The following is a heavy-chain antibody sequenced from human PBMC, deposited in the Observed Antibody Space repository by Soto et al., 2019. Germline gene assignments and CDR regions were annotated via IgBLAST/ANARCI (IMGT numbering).Heavy chain of an antibody. Sequence: QVQLVESGGGVVQPGRSLRLSCAASGFTFSSYAMHWVRQAPGKGLEWVAVISYDGSNKYYADSVKGRFTISRDNSKNTLYLQMNSLRAEDTAVYYCARDASGSYLGFSWFDPWGQGTLVTVSS. D-gene: IGHD1-26*01. CDR2: ISYDGSNK. V-gene: IGHV3-30-3*01. CDR3: ARDASGSYLGFSWFDP. J-gene: IGHJ5*02. CDR1: GFTFSSYA.